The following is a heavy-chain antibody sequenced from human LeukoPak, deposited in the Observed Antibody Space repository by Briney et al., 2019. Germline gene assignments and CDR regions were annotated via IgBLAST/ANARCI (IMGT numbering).Heavy chain of an antibody. V-gene: IGHV3-74*01. J-gene: IGHJ6*02. CDR3: VRDYQFIQEV. CDR2: ISTDGKST. Sequence: GGSLRLSCVASGFTFSNYWMLWVRQAPGKGLMWVSLISTDGKSTGYAESVKGRFTISTDNGKSAMYLQMDILRVEDTALYLCVRDYQFIQEVWGQGTTVTVSS. CDR1: GFTFSNYW. D-gene: IGHD2-2*01.